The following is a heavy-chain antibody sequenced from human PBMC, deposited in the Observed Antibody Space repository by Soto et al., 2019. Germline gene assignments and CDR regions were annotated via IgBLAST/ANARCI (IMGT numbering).Heavy chain of an antibody. CDR2: IYPGDSDT. V-gene: IGHV4-61*10. Sequence: WMRQTNRKGLEWMGIIYPGDSDTNYNPSLKSRVTISVDTSKNQFSLKLSSVTAADTAVYYCARGSAGSSGWFGGYYYYGMDVWGQGTTDTVFS. D-gene: IGHD6-19*01. J-gene: IGHJ6*02. CDR3: ARGSAGSSGWFGGYYYYGMDV.